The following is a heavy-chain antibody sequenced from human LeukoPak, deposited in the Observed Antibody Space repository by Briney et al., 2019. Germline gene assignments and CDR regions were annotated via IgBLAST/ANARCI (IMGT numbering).Heavy chain of an antibody. CDR3: ARTVRQLVGTDAFVI. CDR2: IYYSGST. V-gene: IGHV4-39*01. Sequence: SETLSLTCTVSGGSISSSSYYWGWIRQPPGKGLEWIGSIYYSGSTYYNPSLKSRVTISVDTSKNQFSLKLSSVTAADTAVYYCARTVRQLVGTDAFVIWGQGTMVTVSS. J-gene: IGHJ3*02. CDR1: GGSISSSSYY. D-gene: IGHD6-6*01.